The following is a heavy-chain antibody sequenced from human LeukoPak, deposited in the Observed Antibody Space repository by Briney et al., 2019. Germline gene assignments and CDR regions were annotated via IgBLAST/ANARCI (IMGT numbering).Heavy chain of an antibody. D-gene: IGHD6-13*01. CDR3: AKVSSSWTLYYYYGMDV. CDR2: IYSGGRT. CDR1: GFTVSSSY. V-gene: IGHV3-53*05. J-gene: IGHJ6*02. Sequence: GGSLRLSCAASGFTVSSSYMSWVRQAPGKGLEWVSLIYSGGRTYYADSVKGRFTISRDNSKNTLYLQMNSLRAEDTAVYYCAKVSSSWTLYYYYGMDVWGQGTTVTVSS.